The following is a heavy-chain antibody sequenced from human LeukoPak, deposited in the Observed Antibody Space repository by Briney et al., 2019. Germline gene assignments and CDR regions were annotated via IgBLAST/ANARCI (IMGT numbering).Heavy chain of an antibody. CDR1: GGSISSYY. D-gene: IGHD3-3*01. J-gene: IGHJ6*03. V-gene: IGHV4-59*08. CDR2: IYYSGST. Sequence: SETLSLTCTVSGGSISSYYWSWIRQPPGKGLEWIGYIYYSGSTNYNPSLKSRVTISVDTSKNQFSLKLSSVTAADTAVYYCARRNPIWSGCNYYYYMDVWGKGTTVTVSS. CDR3: ARRNPIWSGCNYYYYMDV.